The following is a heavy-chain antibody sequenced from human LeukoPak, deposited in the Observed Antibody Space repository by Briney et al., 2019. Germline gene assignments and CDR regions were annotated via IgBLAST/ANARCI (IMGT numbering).Heavy chain of an antibody. CDR3: AREVPAADY. V-gene: IGHV3-30-3*01. CDR2: ISYDGSNK. D-gene: IGHD2-2*01. CDR1: GFSFSDYA. Sequence: GGSLRLSCAASGFSFSDYAMHWVRQAPGKGLEWVAIISYDGSNKYYADSVKGRFTISRDNSKNTQYLQMNSLRAEDTAVYYCAREVPAADYWGQGTPVTVSS. J-gene: IGHJ4*02.